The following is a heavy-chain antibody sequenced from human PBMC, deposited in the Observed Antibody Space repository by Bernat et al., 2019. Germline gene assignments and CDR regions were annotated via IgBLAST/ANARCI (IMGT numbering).Heavy chain of an antibody. CDR3: ARTQYNWGDNDVWFGH. V-gene: IGHV4-38-2*01. CDR1: GYSISSGYY. CDR2: IYQSGST. D-gene: IGHD1-20*01. Sequence: QVQLQESGPGLVKPSETLSLTCAVSGYSISSGYYWGWIRQPPGKGLEWSGSIYQSGSTYYNPSHKSGVTISVDTRKNPCSLKVTSVTAADTAIYYCARTQYNWGDNDVWFGHWGQGALVTVSS. J-gene: IGHJ5*02.